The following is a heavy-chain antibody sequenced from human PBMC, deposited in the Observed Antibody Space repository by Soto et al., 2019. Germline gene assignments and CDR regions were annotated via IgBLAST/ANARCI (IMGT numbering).Heavy chain of an antibody. J-gene: IGHJ3*02. CDR2: IYHSGST. CDR3: AREIRITMVRGVINDAFDI. V-gene: IGHV4-38-2*02. Sequence: SETLSLTCAVSGYSISSGYYWGWIRQPPGKGLEWIGGIYHSGSTYYNPSLKSRVTISVDTSKNQFSLKLSSVTAADTAVYYCAREIRITMVRGVINDAFDIWGQGTMVTVSS. D-gene: IGHD3-10*01. CDR1: GYSISSGYY.